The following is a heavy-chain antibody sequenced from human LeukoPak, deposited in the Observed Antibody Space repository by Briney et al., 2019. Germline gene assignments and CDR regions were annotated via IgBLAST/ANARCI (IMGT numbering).Heavy chain of an antibody. CDR3: ARGMYYDILTSPLGFDY. Sequence: GGSLRLSCAASGFTFSRYWMHWVRQVPGTGLVWVSRIHNDGSSTSYADSVKGRFTISRDNAKNTVYLQMNSLRAEDTAVYYCARGMYYDILTSPLGFDYWGQGTLVTVSS. D-gene: IGHD3-9*01. CDR2: IHNDGSST. CDR1: GFTFSRYW. J-gene: IGHJ4*02. V-gene: IGHV3-74*01.